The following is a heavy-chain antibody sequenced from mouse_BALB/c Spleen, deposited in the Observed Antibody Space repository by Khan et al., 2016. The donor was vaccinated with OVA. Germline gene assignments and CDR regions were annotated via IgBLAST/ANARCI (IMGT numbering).Heavy chain of an antibody. CDR2: INPSSGYT. J-gene: IGHJ3*01. CDR1: GYTFTSYT. D-gene: IGHD1-1*01. V-gene: IGHV1-4*01. Sequence: VQLQQSGAELARPGASVKMSCKASGYTFTSYTMHWVRQRPGQGLEWIGYINPSSGYTNYNQKFKEKATLTADKSSTTAYMQLRPLNSEESGVYYCARSTTPGIWVADWGQGTLVTVSA. CDR3: ARSTTPGIWVAD.